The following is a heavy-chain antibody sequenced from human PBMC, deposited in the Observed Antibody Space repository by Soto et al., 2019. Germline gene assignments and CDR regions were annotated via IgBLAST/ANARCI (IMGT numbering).Heavy chain of an antibody. J-gene: IGHJ6*02. D-gene: IGHD2-2*01. CDR1: GFTFSSYA. V-gene: IGHV3-23*01. CDR3: AKVTSARVFYFGLDV. Sequence: GGSLRLSCTASGFTFSSYAMSWVRQAPGKGLEWVSIISGSAGRTYYADSVKGRFTVSRDNSKNTLYLQMNSLRAEDTAVYYCAKVTSARVFYFGLDVWGQGTTVTVSS. CDR2: ISGSAGRT.